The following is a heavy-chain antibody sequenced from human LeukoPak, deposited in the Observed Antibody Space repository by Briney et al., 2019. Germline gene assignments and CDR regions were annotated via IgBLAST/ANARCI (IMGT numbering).Heavy chain of an antibody. V-gene: IGHV4-39*01. J-gene: IGHJ4*02. D-gene: IGHD4-11*01. Sequence: SETLSLTCTVSGGSISSSSYYWGWIRQPPGKGLEWIGSIYYSGSTYYNPSLKSRVTISVDTSKNQFSLKLSSVTAADTAVYYCARGTPRVTFDYWGQGTLVTVSS. CDR1: GGSISSSSYY. CDR2: IYYSGST. CDR3: ARGTPRVTFDY.